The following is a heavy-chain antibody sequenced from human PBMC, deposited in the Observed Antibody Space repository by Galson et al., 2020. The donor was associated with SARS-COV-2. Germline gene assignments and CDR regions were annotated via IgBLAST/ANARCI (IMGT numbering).Heavy chain of an antibody. J-gene: IGHJ4*02. CDR1: GFTFSSYG. D-gene: IGHD3-3*01. CDR3: AKASYYDFGSGYYGLDY. CDR2: ISYDGSNK. V-gene: IGHV3-30*18. Sequence: GESLKISCAASGFTFSSYGMHWVRQAPGKGLEWVAVISYDGSNKYYADSVKGRFTISRDNSKNTLYLQMNSLRAEDTAVYYCAKASYYDFGSGYYGLDYWGQGTLVTVSS.